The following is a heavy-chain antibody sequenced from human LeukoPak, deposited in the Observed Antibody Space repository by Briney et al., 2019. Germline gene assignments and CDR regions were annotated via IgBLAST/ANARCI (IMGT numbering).Heavy chain of an antibody. CDR1: GFTLSNAW. CDR3: ARSSANWPSDY. CDR2: IKSKTDGGTT. V-gene: IGHV3-15*01. D-gene: IGHD1-1*01. J-gene: IGHJ4*02. Sequence: GGSLRLSCAASGFTLSNAWMTWVRQAPGKGLEWVGRIKSKTDGGTTDYAAPVKGRFTISRDDSKNSLYLQMNSLKTEDTAVYYCARSSANWPSDYWGQGTLVTVSS.